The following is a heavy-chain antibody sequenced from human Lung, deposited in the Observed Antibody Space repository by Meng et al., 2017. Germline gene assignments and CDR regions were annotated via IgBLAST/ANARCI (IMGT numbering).Heavy chain of an antibody. D-gene: IGHD4-11*01. CDR2: INHSGST. V-gene: IGHV4-34*01. CDR3: ARGPTTMAHDFDY. Sequence: VQVPHWGAGLLKPSETLSLTCVVSGGSFSDYYWSWIRQPPGKGLEWIVEINHSGSTNYNPSLESRATISVDTSQNNLSLKLSSVTAADSAVYYCARGPTTMAHDFDYWGQGTLVTVSS. CDR1: GGSFSDYY. J-gene: IGHJ4*02.